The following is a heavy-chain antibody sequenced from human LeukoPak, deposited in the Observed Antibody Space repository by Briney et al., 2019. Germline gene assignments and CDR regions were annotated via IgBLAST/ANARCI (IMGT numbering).Heavy chain of an antibody. J-gene: IGHJ5*02. V-gene: IGHV1-69*04. Sequence: GASVKVSCKASGGTFSSYAISWVRQAPGQGLEWMGRIIPILGIANYAQKFQGRVTITADKSTSTAYMELSSLRSEDTAVYYCARDPTFEYSSSNWFDPWGQGTLVTVSS. CDR3: ARDPTFEYSSSNWFDP. CDR2: IIPILGIA. D-gene: IGHD6-6*01. CDR1: GGTFSSYA.